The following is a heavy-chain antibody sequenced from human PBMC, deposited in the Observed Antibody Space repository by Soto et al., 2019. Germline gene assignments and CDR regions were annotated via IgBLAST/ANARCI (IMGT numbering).Heavy chain of an antibody. V-gene: IGHV3-53*01. Sequence: GGSLRLSCAASGFTVRSYYMNWVRQAPGRGLEWVSIIYSGGNTYYADSVRGRFTISRDNSKNTLYLQMNSLRAEDTAVYYCAHSSGPYYFYYWGQGDLVTVSS. CDR1: GFTVRSYY. J-gene: IGHJ4*02. CDR2: IYSGGNT. CDR3: AHSSGPYYFYY. D-gene: IGHD3-22*01.